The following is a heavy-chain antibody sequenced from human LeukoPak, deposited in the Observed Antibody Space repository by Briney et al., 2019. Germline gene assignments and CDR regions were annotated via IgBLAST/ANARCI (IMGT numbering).Heavy chain of an antibody. J-gene: IGHJ4*02. CDR2: MNPDSGNT. V-gene: IGHV1-8*01. CDR1: GYTFTSYD. CDR3: ARGRGYDRTGYVYYFDF. Sequence: ASVTVSLKASGYTFTSYDINWVRQATGQGLEWMGWMNPDSGNTDYAQKFQGRVTMTRDTSMSTAYMELSSLRYEDTAVYYCARGRGYDRTGYVYYFDFWGQGTLVTVSS. D-gene: IGHD3-22*01.